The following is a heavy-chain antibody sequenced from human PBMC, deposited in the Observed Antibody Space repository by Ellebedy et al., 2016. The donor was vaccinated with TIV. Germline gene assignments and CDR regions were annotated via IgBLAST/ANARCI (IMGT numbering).Heavy chain of an antibody. D-gene: IGHD3-22*01. V-gene: IGHV3-23*01. CDR3: AKDQRYYDSSGYADVYYYYYGMDV. CDR1: GFTFSSYA. J-gene: IGHJ6*02. Sequence: GGSLRLSXAASGFTFSSYAMSWVRQAPGKGLEWVSAISGSGGSTYYADSVKGRFTISRDNSKNTLYLQMNSLRAEDTAVYYCAKDQRYYDSSGYADVYYYYYGMDVWGQGTTVTVSS. CDR2: ISGSGGST.